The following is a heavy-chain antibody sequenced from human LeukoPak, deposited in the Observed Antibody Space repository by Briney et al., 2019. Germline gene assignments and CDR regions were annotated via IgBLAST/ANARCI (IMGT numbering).Heavy chain of an antibody. D-gene: IGHD3-16*02. CDR3: ARRNDYVWGSYRYIPSRGYFDY. CDR2: INHSGST. Sequence: SETLSLTCTVSGGSISSGTYYWGWIRQPPGKGLEWIGEINHSGSTNYNPSLKSRVTISVDTSKNQFSLKLSSVTAADTAVYYCARRNDYVWGSYRYIPSRGYFDYWGQGTLVTASS. J-gene: IGHJ4*02. V-gene: IGHV4-39*07. CDR1: GGSISSGTYY.